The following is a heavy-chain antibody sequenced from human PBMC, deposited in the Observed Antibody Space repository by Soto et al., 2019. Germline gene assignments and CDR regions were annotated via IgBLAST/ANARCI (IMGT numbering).Heavy chain of an antibody. CDR2: IYRDDDV. CDR1: GVSLSTSGVG. CDR3: ARSRYTNAWYHKATVEF. J-gene: IGHJ4*02. D-gene: IGHD1-26*01. Sequence: QITLKESGPSLIKPTQTLTLTCTFSGVSLSTSGVGVGWIRQPPGKALEWLALIYRDDDVRYSPSLNSRLTVTNDTAKNQMLLTMTNMEPVDTGTYFCARSRYTNAWYHKATVEFWGQGTLVSVSS. V-gene: IGHV2-5*02.